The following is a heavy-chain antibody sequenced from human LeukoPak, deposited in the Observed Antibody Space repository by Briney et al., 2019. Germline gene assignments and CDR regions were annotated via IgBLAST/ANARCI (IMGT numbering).Heavy chain of an antibody. CDR3: ARVNLAAAHSLLDY. CDR2: INPNSGGT. V-gene: IGHV1-2*02. Sequence: ASVKVSCKASGYTFTGYYMHWVRQAPGQGLEWMGWINPNSGGTNYAQKFQGRVTMTRDTSISTAYMELSRLRSDDTAVYYCARVNLAAAHSLLDYWGQGTLVTVSS. D-gene: IGHD6-13*01. J-gene: IGHJ4*02. CDR1: GYTFTGYY.